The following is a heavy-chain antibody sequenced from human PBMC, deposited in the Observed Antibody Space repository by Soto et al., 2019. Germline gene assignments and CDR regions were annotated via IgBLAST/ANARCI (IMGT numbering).Heavy chain of an antibody. J-gene: IGHJ4*02. CDR1: GGSISSGGYY. V-gene: IGHV4-31*03. CDR3: ARLHSVSYFDY. D-gene: IGHD3-10*01. CDR2: IYYSGST. Sequence: SETLSLTCTVSGGSISSGGYYWSWIRQHPGKGLEWIGYIYYSGSTYYNPSLKSRVTISVDTSKNQFSLNLSSLTAADTAVYYCARLHSVSYFDYWGQGTLVTVSS.